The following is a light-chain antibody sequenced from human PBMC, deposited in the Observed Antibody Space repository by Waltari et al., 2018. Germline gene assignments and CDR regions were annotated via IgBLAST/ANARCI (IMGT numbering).Light chain of an antibody. CDR1: QLTNKY. V-gene: IGLV3-1*01. CDR3: QAWDSTTLV. J-gene: IGLJ2*01. Sequence: SYDLTQPPSVSVSPGQTASITCSGHQLTNKYVCWYQQKPGQSPLLVIYQDLSQPSGTPERFSGSNSGNTATLTIRGTQAMDEADYYCQAWDSTTLVFGGGTKLTVL. CDR2: QDL.